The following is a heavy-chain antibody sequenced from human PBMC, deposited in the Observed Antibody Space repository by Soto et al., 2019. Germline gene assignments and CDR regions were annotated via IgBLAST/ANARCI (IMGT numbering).Heavy chain of an antibody. CDR3: ARRRRFTAAGTRYYYYGMDV. J-gene: IGHJ6*02. V-gene: IGHV5-51*01. D-gene: IGHD6-13*01. CDR1: GYSFTSYW. Sequence: GEALKISCKGSGYSFTSYWIGWLRQMPGKCLEGMGIIYPGDSDTRYSPSFQWQVTISADKSISPAYLQWSRLKASDTAMYYCARRRRFTAAGTRYYYYGMDVWGQGHTVTVSS. CDR2: IYPGDSDT.